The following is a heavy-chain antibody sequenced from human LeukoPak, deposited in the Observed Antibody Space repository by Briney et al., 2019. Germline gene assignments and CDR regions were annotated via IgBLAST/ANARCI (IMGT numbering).Heavy chain of an antibody. V-gene: IGHV4-61*01. D-gene: IGHD2-2*01. Sequence: SETLSLTCTVSGGSVSSGSYYWSWIRQPPGKGLEWIGYIYYSGSTNYNPSLKSRVTISVDTSKNQFYLKLSSVIAADTAVYYCARDCSSTSCYLRLYGMDVWGKGTTVTVSS. CDR2: IYYSGST. CDR3: ARDCSSTSCYLRLYGMDV. CDR1: GGSVSSGSYY. J-gene: IGHJ6*04.